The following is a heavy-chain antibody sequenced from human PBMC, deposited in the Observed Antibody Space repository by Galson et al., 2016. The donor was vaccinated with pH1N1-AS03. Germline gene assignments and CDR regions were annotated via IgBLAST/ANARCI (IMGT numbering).Heavy chain of an antibody. CDR1: GASISTSNYF. D-gene: IGHD1-14*01. J-gene: IGHJ4*02. Sequence: SETLSLTCTVSGASISTSNYFWGWIRQPPGKGLEWIGHVYSPGRSKYNPSLKSRVTLSLDTTTNQFSLKMTSVTPADTAIYYCARMTYNDFLDSWGQGRPVTVSS. V-gene: IGHV4-61*05. CDR2: VYSPGRS. CDR3: ARMTYNDFLDS.